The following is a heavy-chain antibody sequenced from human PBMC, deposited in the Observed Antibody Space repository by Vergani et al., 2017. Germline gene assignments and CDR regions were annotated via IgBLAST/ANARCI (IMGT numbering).Heavy chain of an antibody. J-gene: IGHJ4*02. D-gene: IGHD3-16*01. V-gene: IGHV3-30*02. CDR2: IQFDGSNQ. Sequence: QVQLVESGGGVVQRGGSLRLSCATSGFTLSNYDMQWIRQGPGKGLEFVAFIQFDGSNQYYADSVKGRFTLSRDLSKNTLYLQMNSLRTDDTATYYCARHFRGWGIYYWGQGTQVIVSS. CDR1: GFTLSNYD. CDR3: ARHFRGWGIYY.